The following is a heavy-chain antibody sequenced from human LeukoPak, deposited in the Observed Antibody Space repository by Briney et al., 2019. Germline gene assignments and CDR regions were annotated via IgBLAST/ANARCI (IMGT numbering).Heavy chain of an antibody. D-gene: IGHD3-10*01. J-gene: IGHJ4*02. CDR2: ISDSGGNT. CDR1: GFTFSSYW. V-gene: IGHV3-23*01. Sequence: GGSLRLSCAASGFTFSSYWMSWVRQAPGKGLKWVSAISDSGGNTYSADSVRGRLTISRDNSRNTLYLQMNTLSPDDTAVYYCAKLYGSGTYNNYFHYWGQGTLVTVSS. CDR3: AKLYGSGTYNNYFHY.